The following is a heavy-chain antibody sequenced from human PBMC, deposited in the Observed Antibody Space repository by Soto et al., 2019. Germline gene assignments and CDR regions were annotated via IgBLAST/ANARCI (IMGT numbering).Heavy chain of an antibody. V-gene: IGHV5-10-1*01. Sequence: GASLKISCQASGYSFTTHWITWVRQTPGKGLEWMGRIDPSNSYINYSPSFQGHVTISVDRSISTAYLQWSRLEASDNARYYCASRASGPKEDYNAYCYYGLEGWGKGP. J-gene: IGHJ6*01. D-gene: IGHD4-4*01. CDR3: ASRASGPKEDYNAYCYYGLEG. CDR1: GYSFTTHW. CDR2: IDPSNSYI.